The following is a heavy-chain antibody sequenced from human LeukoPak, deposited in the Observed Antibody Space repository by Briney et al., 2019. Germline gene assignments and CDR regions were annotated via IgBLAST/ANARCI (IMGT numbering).Heavy chain of an antibody. CDR2: IYYSGST. D-gene: IGHD3-22*01. J-gene: IGHJ6*02. CDR3: ASTTNYYDSSGYFYYYYYGMDV. Sequence: SETLSLTCTVSGGSISSYYWSWIRQPPGKGLEWIGYIYYSGSTNYNPSLKSRVTISVDTSKNQFSLKLSSVTAADTAVYYCASTTNYYDSSGYFYYYYYGMDVWGQGTTVTVSS. CDR1: GGSISSYY. V-gene: IGHV4-59*08.